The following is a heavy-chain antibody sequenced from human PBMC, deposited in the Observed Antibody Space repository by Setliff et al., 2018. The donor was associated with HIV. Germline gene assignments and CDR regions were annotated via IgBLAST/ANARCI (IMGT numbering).Heavy chain of an antibody. CDR1: GGSISSSSYY. D-gene: IGHD2-21*02. J-gene: IGHJ4*02. CDR3: ARDQGVVTPLDS. Sequence: SETLSLTCTVSGGSISSSSYYWVWIRQPPGKGLEWIGSVFSSGSTYYTPSLKSRVTISVDTSKNRFPLNLYSVTAADTAVYYCARDQGVVTPLDSWGQGTLVTVSS. V-gene: IGHV4-39*06. CDR2: VFSSGST.